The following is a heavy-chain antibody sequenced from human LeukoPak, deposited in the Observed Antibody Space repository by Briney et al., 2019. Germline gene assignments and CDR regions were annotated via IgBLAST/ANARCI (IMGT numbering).Heavy chain of an antibody. CDR1: GFTVSSNY. CDR2: IYSGGST. J-gene: IGHJ3*02. V-gene: IGHV3-53*01. CDR3: ASPSSGQSFDI. D-gene: IGHD6-19*01. Sequence: PGGSLRLSCVVSGFTVSSNYMSWVRQAPGKGLEWVSIIYSGGSTYYADSVKGRFTISRDKSKNTLYLQMNSLRAEDTAMYYCASPSSGQSFDIWGQGTMVTVSS.